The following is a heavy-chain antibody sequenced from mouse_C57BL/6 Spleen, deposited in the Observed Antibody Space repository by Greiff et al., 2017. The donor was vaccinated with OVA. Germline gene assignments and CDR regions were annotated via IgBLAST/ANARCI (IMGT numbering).Heavy chain of an antibody. J-gene: IGHJ1*03. Sequence: EVMLVESGGGLVQPGGSLKLSCAASGFTFSDYGMAWVRQAPRKGPEWVAFISNLAYSIYYADTVTGRFTISRENAKNTLYLEMSSLRSEDTAMYYCARPTGTDWYFDVWGTGTTVTVSS. V-gene: IGHV5-15*01. D-gene: IGHD4-1*02. CDR3: ARPTGTDWYFDV. CDR2: ISNLAYSI. CDR1: GFTFSDYG.